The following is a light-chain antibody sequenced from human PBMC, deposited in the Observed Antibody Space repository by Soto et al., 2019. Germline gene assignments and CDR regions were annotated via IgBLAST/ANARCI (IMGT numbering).Light chain of an antibody. CDR3: QQYNDYSAWT. J-gene: IGKJ1*01. CDR1: QSINKV. CDR2: EGS. V-gene: IGKV1-5*03. Sequence: DIQMTQAPSTLSASVGDTVTITCRASQSINKVLSWYQQKPGDAPTLLIYEGSILQNGVPSTLSGTESGTEFTLTISSLRPDDFATYYCQQYNDYSAWTFGQGTKVDVK.